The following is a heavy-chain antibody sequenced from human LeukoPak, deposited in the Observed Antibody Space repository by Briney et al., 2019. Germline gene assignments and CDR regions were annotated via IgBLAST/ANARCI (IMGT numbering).Heavy chain of an antibody. Sequence: GRSLRLSCAASGFTFSSYGMHWVRQAPGKGLEWVAVISYDGSNKYYADSVKGRFTISRDNSKNTLYLQMNSLRAEDTAVYYCAKDGYDFWSGFYYYYGMDVWGQGTTVTASS. D-gene: IGHD3-3*01. CDR2: ISYDGSNK. J-gene: IGHJ6*02. CDR3: AKDGYDFWSGFYYYYGMDV. V-gene: IGHV3-30*18. CDR1: GFTFSSYG.